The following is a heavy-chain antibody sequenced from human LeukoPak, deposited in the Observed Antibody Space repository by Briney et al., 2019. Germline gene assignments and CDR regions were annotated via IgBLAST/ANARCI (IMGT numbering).Heavy chain of an antibody. CDR1: GYTLTAIF. V-gene: IGHV1-24*01. J-gene: IGHJ3*01. CDR3: ATDSSGNDGFDF. D-gene: IGHD1-14*01. Sequence: ASVKVSCRVSGYTLTAIFIYWVRQAPGKGLECMGRFDPEDAETIYAQKFQGRVTMTADTSTNTVYMELSLRSEDTAVHYCATDSSGNDGFDFWGPGTMVTVSS. CDR2: FDPEDAET.